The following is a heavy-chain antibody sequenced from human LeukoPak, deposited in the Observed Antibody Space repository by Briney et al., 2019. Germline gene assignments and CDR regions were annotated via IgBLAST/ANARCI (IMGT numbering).Heavy chain of an antibody. CDR3: ASGAQTSSAYYYYYYYMDV. D-gene: IGHD4/OR15-4a*01. V-gene: IGHV1-18*01. Sequence: ASVKVSCKASGYTFTSYGISWVRQAPGQGLEWMGWISAYNGNTNYAQKLQGRVTMTTDTSMSTAYMELRSLRSDDTAVYYCASGAQTSSAYYYYYYYMDVWGKGTTVTVSS. CDR1: GYTFTSYG. J-gene: IGHJ6*03. CDR2: ISAYNGNT.